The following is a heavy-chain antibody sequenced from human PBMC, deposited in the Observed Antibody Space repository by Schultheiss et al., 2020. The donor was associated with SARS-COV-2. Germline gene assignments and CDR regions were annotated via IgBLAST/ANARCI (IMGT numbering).Heavy chain of an antibody. J-gene: IGHJ4*02. CDR1: GFTFSSYA. Sequence: GGSLRLSCAASGFTFSSYAMSWVRQAPGKGLEWVSAISGSGGSTYYADSVKGRFTISRDNSKNTLYLQMNSLRAEDTAVYYCAKGNNNHRPYYDSSGYPFPGEPFDYWGQGTLVTVSS. D-gene: IGHD3-22*01. V-gene: IGHV3-23*01. CDR2: ISGSGGST. CDR3: AKGNNNHRPYYDSSGYPFPGEPFDY.